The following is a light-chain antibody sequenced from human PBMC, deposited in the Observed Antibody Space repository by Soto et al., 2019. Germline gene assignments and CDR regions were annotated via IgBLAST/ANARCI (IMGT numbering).Light chain of an antibody. CDR2: EVS. V-gene: IGLV2-8*01. Sequence: QSALTQPPSASGSPGQSVTISCTGTSRDVGGYNFVSWYQQRPGKAPKLMIYEVSKRASGVPDRFSGSKSGNTASLTVSGLQSEDEADYYCSSYAGSNNFILFGGGTKLTVL. J-gene: IGLJ2*01. CDR3: SSYAGSNNFIL. CDR1: SRDVGGYNF.